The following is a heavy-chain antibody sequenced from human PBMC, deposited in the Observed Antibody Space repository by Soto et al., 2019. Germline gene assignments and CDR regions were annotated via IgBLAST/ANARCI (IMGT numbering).Heavy chain of an antibody. V-gene: IGHV1-2*02. Sequence: ASVNVSCKASGYTFTGYYMHWVRQAPGQGLEWMGWINPNSGGTNYAQKFQGRVTMTRDTSISTAYMELSRPRSDDTAVYYCARGPNDSSSPHYYYYYGMDVWGQGTTVTVSS. CDR3: ARGPNDSSSPHYYYYYGMDV. CDR1: GYTFTGYY. D-gene: IGHD6-6*01. CDR2: INPNSGGT. J-gene: IGHJ6*02.